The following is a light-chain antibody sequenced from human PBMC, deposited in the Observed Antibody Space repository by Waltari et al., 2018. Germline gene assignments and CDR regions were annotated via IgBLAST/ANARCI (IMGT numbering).Light chain of an antibody. CDR3: EQHDNLPIT. CDR2: DAS. CDR1: QDINNF. J-gene: IGKJ5*01. Sequence: DIKMTQSPSSRSASVGDKVTITCQASQDINNFLNWYQQKPGKAPKLVIYDASNLETGVPSTFSGGGSGTYYTFTITSLQPEDTATYYCEQHDNLPITFGQGTRLEI. V-gene: IGKV1-33*01.